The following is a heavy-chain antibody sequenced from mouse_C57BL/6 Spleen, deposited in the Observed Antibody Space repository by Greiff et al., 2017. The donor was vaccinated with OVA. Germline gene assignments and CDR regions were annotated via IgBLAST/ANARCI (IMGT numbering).Heavy chain of an antibody. CDR1: GYTFTGYW. D-gene: IGHD2-3*01. J-gene: IGHJ3*01. CDR3: ERGGYEGNYAY. CDR2: ILPGSGST. Sequence: VQLQQSGAELMKPGASVKLSCKATGYTFTGYWIEWVKQRPGHGLEWIGEILPGSGSTNYNEKFKGKATFTADKSSSTAYMQLSSLPYEDSAVYYCERGGYEGNYAYWGKGTLVTVSA. V-gene: IGHV1-9*01.